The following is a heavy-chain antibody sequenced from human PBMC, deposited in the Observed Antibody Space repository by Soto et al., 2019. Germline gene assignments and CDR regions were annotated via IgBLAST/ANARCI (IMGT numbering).Heavy chain of an antibody. CDR3: AKDPNHYDSSGYYRGSDAFDI. J-gene: IGHJ3*02. CDR1: GFTFSSYA. D-gene: IGHD3-22*01. V-gene: IGHV3-23*01. CDR2: ISASGGST. Sequence: GGSLRLSCAASGFTFSSYAMSWVRQAPGKGLEWVLGISASGGSTYYADSVKGRFTISRDNSKNTLYLQMNSLRAEDTAVYYCAKDPNHYDSSGYYRGSDAFDIWGQGTMVTVSS.